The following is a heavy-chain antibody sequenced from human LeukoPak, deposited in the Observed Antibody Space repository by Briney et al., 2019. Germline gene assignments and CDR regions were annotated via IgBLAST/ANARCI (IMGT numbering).Heavy chain of an antibody. CDR1: GCTFSSYA. D-gene: IGHD4-17*01. CDR3: AKDRAVRRQGFDY. J-gene: IGHJ4*02. V-gene: IGHV3-23*01. Sequence: GGSLRLSCAASGCTFSSYAMSWVRQAPGKGLEWVSAIGGSGGSTYYADSVKGGFTFSRDNSKNTLYLQMNSLRAEDTAVYYCAKDRAVRRQGFDYWGQGTLVTVSS. CDR2: IGGSGGST.